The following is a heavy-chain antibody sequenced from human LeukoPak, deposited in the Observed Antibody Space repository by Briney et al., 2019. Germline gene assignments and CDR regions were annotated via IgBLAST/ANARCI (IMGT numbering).Heavy chain of an antibody. CDR1: GGSISNYY. CDR2: IYHSGST. V-gene: IGHV4-59*12. CDR3: ARDRQLVVPVVMRYYYYGMDV. D-gene: IGHD2-2*01. Sequence: PSETLSLTCTVSGGSISNYYWSWIRQPPGKGLEWIGYIYHSGSTYYNPSLKSRVTISVDRSKNQFSLKLSSVTAADTAVYYCARDRQLVVPVVMRYYYYGMDVWGQGTTVTVSS. J-gene: IGHJ6*02.